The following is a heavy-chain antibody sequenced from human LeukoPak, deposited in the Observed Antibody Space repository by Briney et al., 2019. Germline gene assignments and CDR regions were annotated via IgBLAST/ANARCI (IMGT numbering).Heavy chain of an antibody. Sequence: GGSLRLSCVASGFTFTSYAMSWVRQAPGKGLEWVSAISADGRSSYHPDSVRGRFTISRDISKHTLYLQMNSLRAANTAVYYCAKVAGSSGYYPEFWGQGTLVTVSS. D-gene: IGHD3-22*01. V-gene: IGHV3-23*01. J-gene: IGHJ4*02. CDR3: AKVAGSSGYYPEF. CDR1: GFTFTSYA. CDR2: ISADGRSS.